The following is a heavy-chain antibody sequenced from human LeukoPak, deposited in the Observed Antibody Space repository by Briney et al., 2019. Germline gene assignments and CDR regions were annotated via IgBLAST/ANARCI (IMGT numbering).Heavy chain of an antibody. CDR2: INPNSGGA. D-gene: IGHD3-10*01. V-gene: IGHV1-2*02. CDR3: ARRSSTHAFDI. CDR1: GYTFTGYH. J-gene: IGHJ3*02. Sequence: GASVKVSCKAPGYTFTGYHMYWVRQAPGQGLEWLGWINPNSGGAIYAQKFQGRVTMTRDTSISTAYMDLRSLRSDDTAIYYCARRSSTHAFDIWGQGTMLTVSP.